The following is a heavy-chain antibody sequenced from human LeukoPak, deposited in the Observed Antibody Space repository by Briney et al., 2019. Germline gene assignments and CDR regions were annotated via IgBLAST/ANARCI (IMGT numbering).Heavy chain of an antibody. Sequence: ASVKVSCKASGGTFSSYAISWVRQAPGQGLEWLGVINPSGGATSYAQKFPGRVTMTRDTSTSTVYMELSSLRPDDTAVYYCARVSASGGFDDHWGQGSLVTVSS. CDR3: ARVSASGGFDDH. V-gene: IGHV1-46*01. D-gene: IGHD3-10*01. J-gene: IGHJ5*02. CDR2: INPSGGAT. CDR1: GGTFSSYA.